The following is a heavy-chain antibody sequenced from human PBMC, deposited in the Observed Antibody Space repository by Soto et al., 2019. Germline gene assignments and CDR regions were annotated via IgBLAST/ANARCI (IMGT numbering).Heavy chain of an antibody. Sequence: ASVKVSCKASGYSFISYAMHWVRQAPGQRLEWMGWINAGIGEKQYSQKFQGRVTITRDTSASTAYMELSSLRPEDTAVYYCAAASSTSGGYYGMDVWGQGTTVTVSS. J-gene: IGHJ6*02. D-gene: IGHD2-2*01. CDR2: INAGIGEK. V-gene: IGHV1-3*01. CDR1: GYSFISYA. CDR3: AAASSTSGGYYGMDV.